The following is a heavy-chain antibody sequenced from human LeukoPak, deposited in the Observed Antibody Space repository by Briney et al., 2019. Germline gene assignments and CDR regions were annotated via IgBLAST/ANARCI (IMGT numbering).Heavy chain of an antibody. CDR3: ARVLAAAASFDP. CDR1: GFTLSNSW. CDR2: IYSGGST. Sequence: GGSLRLSCAASGFTLSNSWMSWVRQAPGKGLEWVSVIYSGGSTYYADSVKGRFTISRDNSKNTLYLQMNSLRAEDTAVYYCARVLAAAASFDPWGQGTLVTVSS. V-gene: IGHV3-66*01. D-gene: IGHD6-13*01. J-gene: IGHJ5*02.